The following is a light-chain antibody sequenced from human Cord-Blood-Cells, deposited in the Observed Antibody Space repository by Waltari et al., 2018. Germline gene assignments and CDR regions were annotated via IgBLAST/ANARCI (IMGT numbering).Light chain of an antibody. CDR1: SSDVGGYNY. CDR3: SSYTRSSTVV. J-gene: IGLJ2*01. CDR2: DVS. Sequence: QSALTQPASVSGSPGQSITISCTGTSSDVGGYNYVSWYQQHPGKAPKLMIYDVSKRPAGVSKRFSGSKSGNRASLTISGLQAEEEADYYCSSYTRSSTVVFGGETKLTVL. V-gene: IGLV2-14*03.